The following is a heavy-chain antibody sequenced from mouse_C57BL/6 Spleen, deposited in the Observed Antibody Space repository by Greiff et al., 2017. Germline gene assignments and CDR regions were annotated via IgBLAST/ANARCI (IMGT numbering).Heavy chain of an antibody. J-gene: IGHJ2*01. CDR2: IHPNSGST. CDR1: GYTFTSYW. V-gene: IGHV1-64*01. CDR3: ARATVPPYYFDY. D-gene: IGHD3-2*01. Sequence: QVQLKQPGAELVKPGASVKLSCKASGYTFTSYWMHWVKQRPGQGLEWIGMIHPNSGSTNYNEKFKSKATLTVDKSSSTAYMQLISLTSEDSAVYYCARATVPPYYFDYWGQGTTLTVSS.